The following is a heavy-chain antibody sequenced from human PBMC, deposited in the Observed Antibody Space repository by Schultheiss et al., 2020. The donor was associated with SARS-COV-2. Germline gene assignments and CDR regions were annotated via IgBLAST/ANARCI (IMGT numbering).Heavy chain of an antibody. CDR2: IDWDDDK. J-gene: IGHJ3*02. CDR3: ARIQGTYYYDSSGYYYTDAFDI. D-gene: IGHD3-22*01. V-gene: IGHV2-70*11. Sequence: SWIRQPPGKALEWLARIDWDDDKYYSTSLKTRLTISKDTSKNQVVLTMTNMDPVDTATYYCARIQGTYYYDSSGYYYTDAFDIWGQGTMVTVSS.